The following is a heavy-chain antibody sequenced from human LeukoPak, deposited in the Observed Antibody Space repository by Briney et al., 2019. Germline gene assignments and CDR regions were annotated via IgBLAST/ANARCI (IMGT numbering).Heavy chain of an antibody. D-gene: IGHD3-9*01. V-gene: IGHV1-18*01. J-gene: IGHJ4*02. CDR1: GYTFSSYG. CDR2: IRGDNGDT. CDR3: ARVGLLTGYYFFDY. Sequence: ASVKVSCKTSGYTFSSYGITWVRQAPGQGLEWVGWIRGDNGDTNYAQKLQGRVTMTTDTSTSTAYMVLRSLGSDETAVYYCARVGLLTGYYFFDYWGQGTLVTVSS.